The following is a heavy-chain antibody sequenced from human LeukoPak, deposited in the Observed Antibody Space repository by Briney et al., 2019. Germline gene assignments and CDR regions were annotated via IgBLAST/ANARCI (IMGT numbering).Heavy chain of an antibody. D-gene: IGHD5-18*01. CDR1: GFTFSSYW. J-gene: IGHJ4*02. V-gene: IGHV3-23*01. CDR2: ISGSGDST. CDR3: AKVRPSYTASFYFDY. Sequence: GGSLRLSCAASGFTFSSYWMHWVRQAPGKGLEWVSAISGSGDSTYYADSVKGRFTTSRDNSKNTLYLQMNSLRGEDTAVYYCAKVRPSYTASFYFDYWGQGTLVTVSS.